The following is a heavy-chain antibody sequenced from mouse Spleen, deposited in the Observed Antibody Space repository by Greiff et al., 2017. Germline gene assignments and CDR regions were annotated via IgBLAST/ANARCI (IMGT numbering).Heavy chain of an antibody. V-gene: IGHV5-6-4*01. CDR3: TKYGNYGGFAY. J-gene: IGHJ3*01. CDR2: NSSGGCYT. D-gene: IGHD2-10*02. CDR1: GFTFSSQT. Sequence: VQVVESGGGLVKPGGFLKLFRAASGFTFSSQTMSWVRQTPEKRPEWVGTNSSGGCYTYYPDSVKGRFTNSRDNAKNTLYLQMSSLKSEDTAMYYCTKYGNYGGFAYWGQGTLVTVSA.